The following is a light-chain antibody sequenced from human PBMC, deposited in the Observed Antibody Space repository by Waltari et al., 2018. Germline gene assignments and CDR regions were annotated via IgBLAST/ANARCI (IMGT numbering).Light chain of an antibody. Sequence: DIQMTQSPSSVSASVGDRITITWGASQDVGRWLAWYQQKPGKAPQLLIFAASNLHTGVPSRFSGSGHGTDFTLSISSLQPEDFATYFCQQANSFPYTFGLGTKLE. CDR1: QDVGRW. CDR3: QQANSFPYT. V-gene: IGKV1-12*01. CDR2: AAS. J-gene: IGKJ2*01.